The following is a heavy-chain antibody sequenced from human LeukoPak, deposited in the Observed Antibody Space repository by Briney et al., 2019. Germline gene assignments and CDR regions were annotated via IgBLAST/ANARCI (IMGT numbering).Heavy chain of an antibody. D-gene: IGHD3-10*01. CDR3: AKDQERWPAGFGEYHPGFDY. CDR1: GFTFSSYA. Sequence: GGSLRLSCAASGFTFSSYAMSWVRQAPGKGLEWVSAISGSGGSTYYADSVKGRFTISRDNSKNTLYLQMNSPRAEDTAVYYCAKDQERWPAGFGEYHPGFDYWGQGTLVTVSS. V-gene: IGHV3-23*01. CDR2: ISGSGGST. J-gene: IGHJ4*02.